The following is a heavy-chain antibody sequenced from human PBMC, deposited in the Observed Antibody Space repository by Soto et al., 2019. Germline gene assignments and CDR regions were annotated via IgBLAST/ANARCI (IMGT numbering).Heavy chain of an antibody. CDR1: GASISSFN. V-gene: IGHV4-59*01. Sequence: LSLTCTVSGASISSFNWSWIRQPPGRGLEGIGYIYYTGRTHYSPSHKSRVTISVDTSKKQFYLRLKSVTAADTAVYYCARDHITMVRRVIEYHGMDVWGQGITVTVSS. CDR2: IYYTGRT. D-gene: IGHD3-10*01. J-gene: IGHJ6*02. CDR3: ARDHITMVRRVIEYHGMDV.